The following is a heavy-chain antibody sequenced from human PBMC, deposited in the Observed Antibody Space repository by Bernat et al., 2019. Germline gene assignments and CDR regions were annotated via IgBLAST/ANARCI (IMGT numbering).Heavy chain of an antibody. Sequence: EVQLVESGGGLVKPGESLRLSCAASGLSVSNAWMCWVRQAPGKGLEWVSRIKSKSEGGTADYTAPVKGRFTISRDDSKNTLHLQMNSLNPEDTAVYYCAAGTSWGQGIRVTIS. CDR2: IKSKSEGGTA. D-gene: IGHD1-14*01. V-gene: IGHV3-15*01. CDR3: AAGTS. J-gene: IGHJ4*02. CDR1: GLSVSNAW.